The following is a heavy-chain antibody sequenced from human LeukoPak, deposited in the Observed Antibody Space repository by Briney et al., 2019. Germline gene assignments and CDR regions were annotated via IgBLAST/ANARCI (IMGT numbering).Heavy chain of an antibody. V-gene: IGHV3-21*01. CDR3: ARDAADLAVAFDY. J-gene: IGHJ4*02. D-gene: IGHD6-19*01. CDR1: GFTVSSNH. Sequence: GGSLRLSCAAPGFTVSSNHMSWVRQAPGKGVEWVSSISSGSSYISYADSMKGRFTISRDNAKNSLYLQMNSLRAEDTAVYYCARDAADLAVAFDYWGQGTLVTVSS. CDR2: ISSGSSYI.